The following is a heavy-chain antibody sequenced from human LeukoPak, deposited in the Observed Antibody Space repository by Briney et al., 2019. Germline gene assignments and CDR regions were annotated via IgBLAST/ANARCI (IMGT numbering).Heavy chain of an antibody. V-gene: IGHV3-30*04. CDR2: ISYDGSNK. D-gene: IGHD1-26*01. CDR3: AKDTLLVGATYIDY. Sequence: GGSLRLSCAASGFTFSSYAMHWVRQAPGKGLEWVAVISYDGSNKYYADSVKGRFTISRDNSKNTLYLQMNSLRAEDTAVYYCAKDTLLVGATYIDYWGQGTLVTVSS. CDR1: GFTFSSYA. J-gene: IGHJ4*02.